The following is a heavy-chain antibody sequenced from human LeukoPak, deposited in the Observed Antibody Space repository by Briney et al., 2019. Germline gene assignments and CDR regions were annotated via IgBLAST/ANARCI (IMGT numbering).Heavy chain of an antibody. CDR2: INPSGGST. V-gene: IGHV1-46*01. J-gene: IGHJ3*02. D-gene: IGHD2-2*02. CDR3: AREIGYCSSTSCYKRAFDI. CDR1: GYTFTSYY. Sequence: ASVKVSXKTSGYTFTSYYMHWMRQAPGQGLEWMGIINPSGGSTSYAQKFQGRVTMTRDTSTSTVYMELSSLRSEDTAVYYCAREIGYCSSTSCYKRAFDIWGQGTMVTVSS.